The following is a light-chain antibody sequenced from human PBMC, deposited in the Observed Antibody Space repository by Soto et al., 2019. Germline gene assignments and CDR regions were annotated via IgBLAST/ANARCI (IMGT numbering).Light chain of an antibody. CDR1: QSLVHSDGNTY. CDR3: MQASQLLT. V-gene: IGKV2-24*01. CDR2: KVS. J-gene: IGKJ3*01. Sequence: DVVMTQSPLSSPVTLGQPASISCRSNQSLVHSDGNTYLSWLQQRPGQPPRLLIYKVSNRCSVVPDRFSRSGAGTDVALKISRVEAEGVGLYYCMQASQLLTFGPGTRVEI.